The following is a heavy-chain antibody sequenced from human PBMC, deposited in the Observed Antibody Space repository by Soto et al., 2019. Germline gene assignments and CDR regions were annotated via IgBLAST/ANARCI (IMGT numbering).Heavy chain of an antibody. CDR1: GFIFGSLG. D-gene: IGHD5-12*01. Sequence: QVQLVESGGGVVQPGRSLRLSCEASGFIFGSLGMHWVRQAPGKGLEWVALVSYDGNNKYYADSVKGRFTISRDNSKNTLYLQMNSLRAEDTAVYYCAKDLSNIGAALDYWGQGTLVTVSS. CDR2: VSYDGNNK. CDR3: AKDLSNIGAALDY. V-gene: IGHV3-30*18. J-gene: IGHJ4*02.